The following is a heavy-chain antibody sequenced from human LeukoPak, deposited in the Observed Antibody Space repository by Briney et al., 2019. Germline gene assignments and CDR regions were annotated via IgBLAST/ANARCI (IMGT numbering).Heavy chain of an antibody. D-gene: IGHD7-27*01. CDR1: GGTFSSYA. J-gene: IGHJ4*02. V-gene: IGHV1-46*04. CDR2: INPSGGST. Sequence: ASVKVSCKASGGTFSSYAISWVRQAPGQGFEWLGIINPSGGSTTYAQKLQGRVTVTSDTSTSTVYMELSSLTSEDTAVYYCARDRGTLGAHFDYWGQGTLVTVSS. CDR3: ARDRGTLGAHFDY.